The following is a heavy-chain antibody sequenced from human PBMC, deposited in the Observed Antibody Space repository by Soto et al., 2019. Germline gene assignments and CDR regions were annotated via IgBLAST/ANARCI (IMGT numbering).Heavy chain of an antibody. CDR1: GYRFTGYY. CDR3: ARDPRAPQQQLACFFNL. Sequence: QVQLVQAGAEVRKPGASVKVSCKASGYRFTGYYLHWVRQAPGQGLEWMGWINPNTGGTNYAQKFQGWVTMTTDTSISTAYMELSSLKSDDTAVYYCARDPRAPQQQLACFFNLWGRGTLVSVSS. J-gene: IGHJ2*01. CDR2: INPNTGGT. D-gene: IGHD6-13*01. V-gene: IGHV1-2*04.